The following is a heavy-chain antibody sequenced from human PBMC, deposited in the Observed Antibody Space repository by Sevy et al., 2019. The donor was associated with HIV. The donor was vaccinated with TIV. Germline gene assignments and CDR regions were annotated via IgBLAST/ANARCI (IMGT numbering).Heavy chain of an antibody. D-gene: IGHD5-18*01. Sequence: GGSLRLSCAASGFTFSSYAMSWVRQTPGKGLEWVSAISGSDGRTYYIDSVKGRLTITRDNSKNTVDLQMSSLRADDTAFYYCVSEACIHTGCHSLADFWGQGTLVTVSS. CDR3: VSEACIHTGCHSLADF. J-gene: IGHJ4*02. V-gene: IGHV3-23*01. CDR2: ISGSDGRT. CDR1: GFTFSSYA.